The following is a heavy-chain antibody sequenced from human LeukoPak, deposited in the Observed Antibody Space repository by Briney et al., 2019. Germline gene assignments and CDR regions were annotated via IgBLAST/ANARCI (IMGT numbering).Heavy chain of an antibody. V-gene: IGHV3-33*01. J-gene: IGHJ6*02. Sequence: GRSLRPSCAASGFTFSNYGIHWVRQAPGKGLKWVAVINYDGSNKYYADSVKGRFTISRDNSKNTLYLQMNSLRAEDTAVYYCARDGPSSGWYRYYYYGMDVWGQGTMVTVSS. CDR2: INYDGSNK. D-gene: IGHD6-19*01. CDR1: GFTFSNYG. CDR3: ARDGPSSGWYRYYYYGMDV.